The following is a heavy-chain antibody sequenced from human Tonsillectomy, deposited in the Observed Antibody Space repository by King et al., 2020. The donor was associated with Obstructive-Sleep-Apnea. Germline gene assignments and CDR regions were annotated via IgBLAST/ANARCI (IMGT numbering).Heavy chain of an antibody. V-gene: IGHV1-18*04. CDR2: ISAYNGNT. CDR3: ARDLRSGWPSGMDV. D-gene: IGHD6-19*01. J-gene: IGHJ6*02. CDR1: GYTFISYG. Sequence: QLVQSGAEVKKPGASVKVSCKASGYTFISYGVSWWRQAPGQGLEWMGWISAYNGNTNYAQKLQGRVTMTTDTSTSTAYMELRSLRSDDTAVYYCARDLRSGWPSGMDVWGQGTTVTVSS.